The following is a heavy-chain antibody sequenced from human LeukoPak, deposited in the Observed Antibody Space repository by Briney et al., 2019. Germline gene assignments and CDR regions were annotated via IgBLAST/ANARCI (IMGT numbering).Heavy chain of an antibody. Sequence: PSETLSLTCTVSGGSISSGGYYWSWIRQHPGKGLEWIGYIYYSGSTNYNPSLKSRVTISVDTSKNQFSLKLSSVTAADTAVYYCARDSGSYYPWFDPWGQGTLVTVSS. CDR1: GGSISSGGYY. CDR2: IYYSGST. V-gene: IGHV4-61*08. J-gene: IGHJ5*02. CDR3: ARDSGSYYPWFDP. D-gene: IGHD1-26*01.